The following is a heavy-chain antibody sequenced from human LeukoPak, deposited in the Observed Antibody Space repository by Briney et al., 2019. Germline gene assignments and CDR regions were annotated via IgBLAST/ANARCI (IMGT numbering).Heavy chain of an antibody. Sequence: SETLSLTCTVSGGSISSGDYYWSWIRQPPGKGLEWIGYIYYSGSTYYNPSLKSRVTISVDTSKNQFSLKLSSVTAADTAVYYCAGSIAARPDYYYYYMDVWGKGTTVTVSS. CDR1: GGSISSGDYY. V-gene: IGHV4-30-4*08. CDR2: IYYSGST. CDR3: AGSIAARPDYYYYYMDV. D-gene: IGHD6-6*01. J-gene: IGHJ6*03.